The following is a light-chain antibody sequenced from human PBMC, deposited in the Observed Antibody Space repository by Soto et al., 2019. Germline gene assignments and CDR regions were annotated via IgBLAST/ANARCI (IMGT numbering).Light chain of an antibody. CDR1: QSVSSYY. CDR3: QQHGSSPYT. V-gene: IGKV3-20*01. CDR2: GAS. J-gene: IGKJ2*01. Sequence: EIVLTQSPGALSLSPGEGDTLSCRASQSVSSYYLAWYQQNPGQAPSLLIYGASSRATGIPDRFSGSGSGTDFTLTISRLEPEDFAVYYCQQHGSSPYTFGQGTKLEIK.